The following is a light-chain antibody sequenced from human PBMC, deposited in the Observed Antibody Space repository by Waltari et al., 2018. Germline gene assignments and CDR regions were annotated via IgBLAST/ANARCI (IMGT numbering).Light chain of an antibody. Sequence: DIQMTQSPSTLSASVGDRVIITCRASQSISSWLAWYQQKPGKAPELLIYQASSLKSGVPSRFSGSGSGTEFTLTISSLQPDDFATYVCHQYNTYSTFGQGTKVEIK. CDR2: QAS. J-gene: IGKJ1*01. CDR3: HQYNTYST. V-gene: IGKV1-5*03. CDR1: QSISSW.